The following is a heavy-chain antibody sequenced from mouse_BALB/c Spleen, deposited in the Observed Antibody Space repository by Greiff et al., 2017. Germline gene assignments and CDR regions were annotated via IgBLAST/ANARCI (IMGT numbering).Heavy chain of an antibody. Sequence: QVQLQQSGAELARPGASVKLSCKASGYTFTSYWMQWVKQRPGQGLEWIGAIYPGDGDTRYTQKFKGKATLTADKSSSTAYMQLSSLASEDSAVYYCARSKVYDSYYFDYWGQGTTLTVSS. CDR2: IYPGDGDT. CDR3: ARSKVYDSYYFDY. CDR1: GYTFTSYW. D-gene: IGHD2-3*01. V-gene: IGHV1-87*01. J-gene: IGHJ2*01.